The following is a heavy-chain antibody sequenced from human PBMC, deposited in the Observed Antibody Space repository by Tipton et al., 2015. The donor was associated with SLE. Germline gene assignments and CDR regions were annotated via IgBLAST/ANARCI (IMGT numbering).Heavy chain of an antibody. V-gene: IGHV4-4*07. CDR2: IYTTVSA. CDR1: VGSIRSYY. CDR3: AREFLNPGTTVHYYFDL. Sequence: TLSLTCTVSVGSIRSYYWCWIRQPAGKGLEWIGLIYTTVSANYNPSFNSRVTISVDTPKNQFSLKLSSVTAADTAVYYCAREFLNPGTTVHYYFDLWGRGTLVTVSS. D-gene: IGHD4-11*01. J-gene: IGHJ2*01.